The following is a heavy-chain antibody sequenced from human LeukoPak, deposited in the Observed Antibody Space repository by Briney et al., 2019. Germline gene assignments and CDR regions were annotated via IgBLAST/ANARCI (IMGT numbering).Heavy chain of an antibody. CDR3: ARAKRVYYYYMDV. D-gene: IGHD6-13*01. CDR2: ISGSGGST. CDR1: GFTFSSYA. V-gene: IGHV3-23*01. J-gene: IGHJ6*03. Sequence: PGGSLRLSCAASGFTFSSYAMSWVRQAPEKGLEWVSGISGSGGSTYYADSVKGRFTISRDNAKNSLYLQMNSLRAEDTAVYYCARAKRVYYYYMDVWGKGTTVTVSS.